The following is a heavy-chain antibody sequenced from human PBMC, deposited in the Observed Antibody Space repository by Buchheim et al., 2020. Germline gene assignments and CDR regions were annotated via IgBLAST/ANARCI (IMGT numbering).Heavy chain of an antibody. J-gene: IGHJ5*02. CDR1: GFTFSSYW. CDR3: ARDHGAMIVVVTLRGGWFDP. D-gene: IGHD3-22*01. CDR2: IKQAGSEK. Sequence: EVQLVESGGGLVQPGGSLRLSCAASGFTFSSYWMSWVRQAPGKGLEWVANIKQAGSEKYYVDSVKGRFTISRDNAKNSLYLQMNSLRAEDTAVYYCARDHGAMIVVVTLRGGWFDPWGQGTL. V-gene: IGHV3-7*01.